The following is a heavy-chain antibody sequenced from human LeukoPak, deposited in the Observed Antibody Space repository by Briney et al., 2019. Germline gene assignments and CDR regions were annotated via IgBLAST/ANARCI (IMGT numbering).Heavy chain of an antibody. CDR2: ISSSSSYI. Sequence: KPGGSLRLSCAASGFTFSSYSMNWVRQAPGKGLEWVSSISSSSSYIHYADSEKGRFTISRDNSKNTLYLQMNSLRAEDTAVYYCARDFSLTRLERPFDYWGQGTLVTVSS. CDR3: ARDFSLTRLERPFDY. D-gene: IGHD1-1*01. CDR1: GFTFSSYS. V-gene: IGHV3-21*01. J-gene: IGHJ4*02.